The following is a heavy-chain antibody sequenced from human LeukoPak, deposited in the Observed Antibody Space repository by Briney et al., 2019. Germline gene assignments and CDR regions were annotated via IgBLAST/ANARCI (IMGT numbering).Heavy chain of an antibody. D-gene: IGHD6-13*01. CDR3: AVQRTLWQQVLDH. Sequence: GGSLRLSCAASGFTVSSNYMRWVRQAAGKGLEWVSVIYSSGNTYYANSVKGRFTISKDNSKNTLYLQRNSVRAEDTAVYYCAVQRTLWQQVLDHWGQGTLVTVSS. J-gene: IGHJ4*02. V-gene: IGHV3-53*01. CDR1: GFTVSSNY. CDR2: IYSSGNT.